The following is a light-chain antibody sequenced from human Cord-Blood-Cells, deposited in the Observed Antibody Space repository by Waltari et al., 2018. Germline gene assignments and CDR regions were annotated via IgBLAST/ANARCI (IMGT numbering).Light chain of an antibody. CDR2: AAS. V-gene: IGKV1-39*01. J-gene: IGKJ1*01. CDR1: QSISSY. CDR3: QQSYSTPRT. Sequence: DIQMTQSPSSLSASVGDIXXXTCRASQSISSYLNWYQQKPGKAHKLLIYAASSLQSGVPSRFSGSGSGTDFTLTISSLQPEDFATYYCQQSYSTPRTFGQGTKVEIK.